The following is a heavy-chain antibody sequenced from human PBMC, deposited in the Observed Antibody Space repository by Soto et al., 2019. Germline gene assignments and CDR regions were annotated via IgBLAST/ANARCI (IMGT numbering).Heavy chain of an antibody. CDR1: GFTFSSYA. D-gene: IGHD1-26*01. Sequence: TGGSLRLSCAASGFTFSSYAMSWVRQAPGKGLEWVSAISGSGGSTYYADSVKGRFTISRDNSKNTLYLQMNSLRAEDTALYYCAKDIQWELQGAFDIWGQGTMVTVSS. CDR3: AKDIQWELQGAFDI. V-gene: IGHV3-23*01. CDR2: ISGSGGST. J-gene: IGHJ3*02.